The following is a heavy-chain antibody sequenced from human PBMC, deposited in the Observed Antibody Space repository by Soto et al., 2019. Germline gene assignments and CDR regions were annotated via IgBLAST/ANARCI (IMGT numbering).Heavy chain of an antibody. CDR3: SGGWYGPFDY. V-gene: IGHV4-59*08. J-gene: IGHJ4*02. D-gene: IGHD6-19*01. Sequence: SETLSLTCTVSGGSISSYYWSWIRQPPGKGLEWIGYIYYSGSTNYNPSLKSRVTISVDTSKNQFSLKLSSVTAADTAVYYCSGGWYGPFDYWGQETLVTVSS. CDR2: IYYSGST. CDR1: GGSISSYY.